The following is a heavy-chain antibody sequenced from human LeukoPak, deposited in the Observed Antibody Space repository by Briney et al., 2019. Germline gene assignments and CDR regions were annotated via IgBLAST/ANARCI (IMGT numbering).Heavy chain of an antibody. J-gene: IGHJ4*02. Sequence: SETLSLTCAAYGGSFRGYSWTWIRQSPGKGLEWVGEIHHSGSTNYNPSLKSRVTISVDSSKNQFSLRLSTVNAADTAVYYCAGWGLSDTYLIFDYWGQGTLVTVSS. CDR2: IHHSGST. D-gene: IGHD1-26*01. V-gene: IGHV4-34*01. CDR1: GGSFRGYS. CDR3: AGWGLSDTYLIFDY.